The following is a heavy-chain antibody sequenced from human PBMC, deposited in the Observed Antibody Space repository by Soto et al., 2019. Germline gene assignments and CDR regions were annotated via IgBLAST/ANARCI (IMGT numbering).Heavy chain of an antibody. V-gene: IGHV6-1*01. D-gene: IGHD2-2*01. CDR1: GDSVSSNSAA. Sequence: KQSQTLSLTCAISGDSVSSNSAAWNWIRQSPSRGLEWLGRTYYRSKCHNAYAVSVKSRITINPDTSKNQFSLQLNTVNPEDTAVYYCARDQVVPAAIHYWGQGTLVTGSS. CDR3: ARDQVVPAAIHY. CDR2: TYYRSKCHN. J-gene: IGHJ4*02.